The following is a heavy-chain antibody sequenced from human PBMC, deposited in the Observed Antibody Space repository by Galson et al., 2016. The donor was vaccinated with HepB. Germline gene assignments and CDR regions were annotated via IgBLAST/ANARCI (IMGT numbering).Heavy chain of an antibody. CDR1: GFTFSSYA. D-gene: IGHD1-26*01. V-gene: IGHV3-30-3*01. Sequence: SLRLSCAASGFTFSSYAMHWVRQAPGKGLEWVAVISYDGSNKNYADSAKGRFTITRDNSKNTVYLQMNSLRAEDTAVYYCASGSQVGAKRPFDYWGQGTLVTVSS. J-gene: IGHJ4*02. CDR3: ASGSQVGAKRPFDY. CDR2: ISYDGSNK.